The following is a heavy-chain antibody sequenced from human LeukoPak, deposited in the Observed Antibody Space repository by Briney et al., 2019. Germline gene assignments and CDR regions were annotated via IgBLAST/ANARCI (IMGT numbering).Heavy chain of an antibody. D-gene: IGHD3-10*01. CDR1: GYTFTGYY. J-gene: IGHJ6*03. CDR2: INPNSGGT. Sequence: ASVKLSCKASGYTFTGYYMHWVRHAPGQGLEWMGRINPNSGGTNYAQKFQGRATMTRDTSISTAYMELSRLRSDDTAVYYCARDTIQSGSLVYMDVWGKGTTVTVSS. V-gene: IGHV1-2*06. CDR3: ARDTIQSGSLVYMDV.